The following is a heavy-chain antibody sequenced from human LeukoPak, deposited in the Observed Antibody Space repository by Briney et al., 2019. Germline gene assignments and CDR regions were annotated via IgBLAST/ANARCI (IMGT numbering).Heavy chain of an antibody. CDR1: GYTFTSYY. J-gene: IGHJ3*02. CDR3: AKDQGGLRFPDAFDI. V-gene: IGHV1-46*01. CDR2: INPSGGST. D-gene: IGHD5-12*01. Sequence: EASVKVSCKASGYTFTSYYMRWVRQAPGQGLEWMGIINPSGGSTSYAQKFQGRVTMTRDTSTSTVYMELSSLRSEDTAVYYCAKDQGGLRFPDAFDIWGQGTLVTVSS.